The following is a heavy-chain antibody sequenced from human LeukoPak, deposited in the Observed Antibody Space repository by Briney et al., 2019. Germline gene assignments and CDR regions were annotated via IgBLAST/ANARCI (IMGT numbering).Heavy chain of an antibody. D-gene: IGHD3-16*01. CDR3: ARDVWGSYGFDY. Sequence: SETLSLTCTVSGYSISTGYYWDWIRQPPGKGLEWIGSIYHSGSTYYNPSLKSRVTISVDTSKNQFSLKLSSVTAADTAVYYCARDVWGSYGFDYWGQGTLVTVSS. V-gene: IGHV4-38-2*02. J-gene: IGHJ4*02. CDR1: GYSISTGYY. CDR2: IYHSGST.